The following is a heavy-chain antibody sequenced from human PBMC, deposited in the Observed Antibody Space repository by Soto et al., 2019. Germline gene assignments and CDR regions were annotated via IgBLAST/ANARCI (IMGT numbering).Heavy chain of an antibody. Sequence: GGSLRLSCTTSGFTFGDYAMSWFRQAPGKGLEWVGLIRSKTDGGTTDYAAPVKGRFTISRDESKNTLYLQMNSLKTEDTAVYYCTTDPLGFGELFHPVDYWGQGTLVTVSS. CDR2: IRSKTDGGTT. CDR1: GFTFGDYA. CDR3: TTDPLGFGELFHPVDY. V-gene: IGHV3-49*03. D-gene: IGHD3-10*01. J-gene: IGHJ4*02.